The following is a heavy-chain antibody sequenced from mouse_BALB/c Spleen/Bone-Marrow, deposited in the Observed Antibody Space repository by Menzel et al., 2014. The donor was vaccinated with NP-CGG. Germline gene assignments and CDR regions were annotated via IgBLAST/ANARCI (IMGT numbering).Heavy chain of an antibody. D-gene: IGHD1-1*01. Sequence: VQLQQSGAELVKPGASVKLSCTASGFNIKDTYRHWVKQRPEQGLEWIGRIDPANGNTKYDPKFQGKATITADTSSNTAYLQLSSLTSEDTAVYYCASYYYGSSGFAYWGQGTLVTVSA. V-gene: IGHV14-3*02. CDR2: IDPANGNT. J-gene: IGHJ3*01. CDR1: GFNIKDTY. CDR3: ASYYYGSSGFAY.